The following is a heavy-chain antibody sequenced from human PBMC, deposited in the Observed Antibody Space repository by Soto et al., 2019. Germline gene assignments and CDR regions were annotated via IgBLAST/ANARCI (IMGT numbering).Heavy chain of an antibody. CDR2: TNPNSGNT. V-gene: IGHV1-8*01. D-gene: IGHD3-22*01. CDR3: ARGYYYDSSGYYSN. CDR1: GYTFTSYD. Sequence: GASVKVSCKASGYTFTSYDINWVRQATGQGLEWMGWTNPNSGNTGYAQKFQGRVTMTRNTSISTAYMELSSLRSEDTAVYYCARGYYYDSSGYYSNWGQGTLVTVSS. J-gene: IGHJ4*02.